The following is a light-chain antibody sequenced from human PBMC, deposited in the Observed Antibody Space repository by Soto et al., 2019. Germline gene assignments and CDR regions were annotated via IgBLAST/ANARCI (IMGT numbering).Light chain of an antibody. CDR2: GAS. CDR3: QQYNNSPLT. CDR1: QSVSSN. J-gene: IGKJ4*01. V-gene: IGKV3-15*01. Sequence: EIVMTQSPATLSVSPGERATLSCMASQSVSSNLAWYQQKPGQAPRLLIYGASTRATGIPARFSGSGSGTESTLTISSLHSEDFAGYYCQQYNNSPLTFGGGTKVEIK.